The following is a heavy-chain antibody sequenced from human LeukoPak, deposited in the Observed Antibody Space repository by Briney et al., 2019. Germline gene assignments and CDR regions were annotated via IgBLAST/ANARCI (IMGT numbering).Heavy chain of an antibody. CDR1: GFTFSSYV. D-gene: IGHD3-16*01. J-gene: IGHJ4*02. V-gene: IGHV3-30*02. CDR2: TWYDGRDQ. Sequence: PGGSLRLSCAASGFTFSSYVIHWVRQAPGKGLEWVALTWYDGRDQYYADSVKGRFTISRDNSKNTVYLQMNSLRPEDTAVYYCSGGRDSFDYWGQGALVTVSS. CDR3: SGGRDSFDY.